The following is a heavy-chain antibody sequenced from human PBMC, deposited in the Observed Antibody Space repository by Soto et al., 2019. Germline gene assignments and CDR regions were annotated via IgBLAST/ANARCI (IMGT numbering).Heavy chain of an antibody. J-gene: IGHJ3*02. V-gene: IGHV4-34*01. CDR2: INHSGST. CDR3: ARDSLSSGWSRGAFDI. D-gene: IGHD6-19*01. Sequence: SETLSLTCAVYGGSFSGYYWSWIRQPPGKGLEWIGEINHSGSTNYNPSLKSRVTISVDTSKNQFSLKLSSVTAADTAVYYCARDSLSSGWSRGAFDIWGQGTMVTVSS. CDR1: GGSFSGYY.